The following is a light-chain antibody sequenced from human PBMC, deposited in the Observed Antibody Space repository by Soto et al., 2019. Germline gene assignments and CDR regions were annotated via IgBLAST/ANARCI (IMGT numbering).Light chain of an antibody. CDR2: GAS. J-gene: IGKJ5*01. Sequence: IVLTQSPATLSLSPGEGATLSRRASQSVSSNLAWYQQKPGQAPRLLIYGASSRATGIPDRFSGSGSGTDFTLTISRLEPEDFAVYYCQQYGSSPITFGQGTRLEIK. V-gene: IGKV3-20*01. CDR1: QSVSSN. CDR3: QQYGSSPIT.